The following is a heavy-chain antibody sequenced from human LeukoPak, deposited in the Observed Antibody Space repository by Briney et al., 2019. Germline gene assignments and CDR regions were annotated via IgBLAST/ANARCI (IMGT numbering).Heavy chain of an antibody. J-gene: IGHJ4*02. V-gene: IGHV3-74*01. CDR3: VSYNWNQPDY. Sequence: PGGSLRLSCAASGLTFSTHWMYWVRQTPGKGLVWASGINDDGSLTNYADSVKGRFTMSRDNAKNTLFLQMNSLRAEDTALYYCVSYNWNQPDYWGQGSLVTVSS. CDR2: INDDGSLT. CDR1: GLTFSTHW. D-gene: IGHD1-20*01.